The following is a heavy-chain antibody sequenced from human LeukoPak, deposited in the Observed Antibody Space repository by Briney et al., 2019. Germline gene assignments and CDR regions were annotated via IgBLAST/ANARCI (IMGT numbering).Heavy chain of an antibody. J-gene: IGHJ4*02. Sequence: PGGSLGLSCAASGFTFSSYSMNWVRQAPGKGLEWVSSISSSSSYIYYADSVKGRFTISRDNAKNSLYLQMNSLRAEDTAVYYCARGSEDTNFDYWGQGTLVTVSS. CDR3: ARGSEDTNFDY. V-gene: IGHV3-21*01. D-gene: IGHD3-10*01. CDR1: GFTFSSYS. CDR2: ISSSSSYI.